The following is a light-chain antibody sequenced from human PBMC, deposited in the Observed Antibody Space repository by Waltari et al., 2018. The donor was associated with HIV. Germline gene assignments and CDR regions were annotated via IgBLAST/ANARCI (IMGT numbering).Light chain of an antibody. V-gene: IGLV3-1*01. J-gene: IGLJ2*01. Sequence: SYDLTQPPSVSVSPGQTASITCSGDKLGDKYASWYQQKAGQSPVLAIFQDRQRPSGTPDRFSGSNAGNTATLTISGTQAMDEADYYCQAWDSNTAHVLFGGGTKVTVL. CDR1: KLGDKY. CDR2: QDR. CDR3: QAWDSNTAHVL.